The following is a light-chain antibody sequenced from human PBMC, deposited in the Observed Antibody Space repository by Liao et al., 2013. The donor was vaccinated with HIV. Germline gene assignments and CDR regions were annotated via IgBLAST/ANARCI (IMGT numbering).Light chain of an antibody. Sequence: SYELTQPPSVSVSPGQTARITCSGDAMSKQYVYWYQQRPGQAPVVVIYKDSERPSGIPERFSGSNSGNTATLTISRVEAGDEADYYCQVWDSSSDYWVFGGGTKLTVL. CDR3: QVWDSSSDYWV. V-gene: IGLV3-25*02. CDR1: AMSKQY. J-gene: IGLJ3*02. CDR2: KDS.